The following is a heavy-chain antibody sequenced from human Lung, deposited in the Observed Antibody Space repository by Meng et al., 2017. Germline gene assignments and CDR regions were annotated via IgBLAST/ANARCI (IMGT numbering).Heavy chain of an antibody. CDR2: INHSGST. V-gene: IGHV4-34*01. CDR3: ARGPTTMAHDFDY. CDR1: GGSFSDYY. J-gene: IGHJ4*02. D-gene: IGHD4-11*01. Sequence: QVLLQPGGAGLLKPSETLSLTCVVSGGSFSDYYWSWIRQPPGKGLEWIGEINHSGSTNYNPSLESRATISVDTSQNNLSLKLSSVTAADSAVYYCARGPTTMAHDFDYWGQGTLVTVFS.